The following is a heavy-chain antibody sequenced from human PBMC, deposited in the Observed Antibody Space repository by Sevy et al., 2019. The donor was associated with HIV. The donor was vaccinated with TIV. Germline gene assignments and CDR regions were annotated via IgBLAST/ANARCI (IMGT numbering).Heavy chain of an antibody. Sequence: EGSLRLSCAASGFTFSNVWMTWVRQAPGKGLEWVAHFKSKSDGGTTDYAAPVKGRFTISRDDSKNTLSLQMNSLKTEDTGVYYCATGGSLFQHWGQGTLVTVSS. CDR2: FKSKSDGGTT. V-gene: IGHV3-15*01. CDR1: GFTFSNVW. D-gene: IGHD3-16*01. CDR3: ATGGSLFQH. J-gene: IGHJ1*01.